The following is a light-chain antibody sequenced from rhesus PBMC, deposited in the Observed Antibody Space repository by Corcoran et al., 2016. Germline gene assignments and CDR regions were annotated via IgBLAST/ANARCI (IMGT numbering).Light chain of an antibody. J-gene: IGKJ1*01. CDR3: QHGYGSAWT. CDR1: ENINNY. CDR2: KAS. V-gene: IGKV1-74*01. Sequence: DIRMTQSPSSLSASVGDRVTITCRASENINNYLNWYQQKPGKAPKPLIYKASTLQPGVPSRFSGNGSGTDYTFTSSSLQPEDVATYYCQHGYGSAWTFGQGTRVEIK.